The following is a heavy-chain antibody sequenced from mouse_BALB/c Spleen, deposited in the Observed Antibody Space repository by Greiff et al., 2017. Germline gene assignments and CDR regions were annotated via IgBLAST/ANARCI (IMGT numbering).Heavy chain of an antibody. D-gene: IGHD4-1*02. Sequence: EVMLVESGGGLVQPGGSLRLSCATSGFTFTDYYMSWVRQPPGKALEWLGFIRNKANGYTTEYSASVKGRFTISRDNSQSILYLQMNTLRAEDSATYYCARDRRVPPTGTRGLSAWFAYWGQGTLVTVSA. J-gene: IGHJ3*01. CDR1: GFTFTDYY. CDR3: ARDRRVPPTGTRGLSAWFAY. V-gene: IGHV7-3*02. CDR2: IRNKANGYTT.